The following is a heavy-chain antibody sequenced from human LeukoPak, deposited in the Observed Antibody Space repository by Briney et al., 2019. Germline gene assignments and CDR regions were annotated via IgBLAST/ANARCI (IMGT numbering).Heavy chain of an antibody. D-gene: IGHD3-22*01. Sequence: ASVKVSCKASGGTFSSYAISWVRQAPGQGLEWMGGIIPIFGTANYAQRFQGRVTITADESTSTAYMELSSLRSEDTAVYYCAREGGDSSGYYFDYWGQGTLVTVSS. J-gene: IGHJ4*02. CDR3: AREGGDSSGYYFDY. CDR1: GGTFSSYA. V-gene: IGHV1-69*01. CDR2: IIPIFGTA.